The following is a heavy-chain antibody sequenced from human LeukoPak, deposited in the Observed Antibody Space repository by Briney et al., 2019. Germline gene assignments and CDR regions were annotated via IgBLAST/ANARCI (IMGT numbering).Heavy chain of an antibody. V-gene: IGHV3-9*01. Sequence: SLRPFWAASGFHFDDYGIQRVPQASGKGLEGVSGISWNSGSIGYADSVKGRFTISRDNAKNSLYLQMNSLRAEDTALYYCAKDKVGYSSGPFDYWGQGTLVTVSS. J-gene: IGHJ4*02. CDR3: AKDKVGYSSGPFDY. CDR2: ISWNSGSI. D-gene: IGHD6-19*01. CDR1: GFHFDDYG.